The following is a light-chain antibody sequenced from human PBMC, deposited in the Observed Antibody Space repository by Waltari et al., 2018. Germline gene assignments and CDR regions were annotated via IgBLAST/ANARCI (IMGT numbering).Light chain of an antibody. CDR1: SSDVGAYNY. CDR3: ASYTTSSTLVV. J-gene: IGLJ2*01. V-gene: IGLV2-14*03. CDR2: DVN. Sequence: QSALTQPASVSGSPGQSITISCTGTSSDVGAYNYVSWYQQLPGQAPKLIIYDVNKRPSGGSDRFSGSKSGNTASLTISGLQAEDEADYYCASYTTSSTLVVFGGGTRLSVL.